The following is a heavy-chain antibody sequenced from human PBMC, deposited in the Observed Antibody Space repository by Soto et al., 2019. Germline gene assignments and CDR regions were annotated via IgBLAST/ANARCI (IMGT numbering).Heavy chain of an antibody. CDR1: GGSISSYY. V-gene: IGHV4-59*01. CDR2: ISYSGST. Sequence: SETLSLTCTVSGGSISSYYWSWIRQPPGKGLEWIGYISYSGSTNYNPSLRSRVTISVDTSRNQFSLKLSSVTAADTAMYYCAREKYDSSFDYWGQGTLVTVPQ. D-gene: IGHD3-9*01. J-gene: IGHJ4*02. CDR3: AREKYDSSFDY.